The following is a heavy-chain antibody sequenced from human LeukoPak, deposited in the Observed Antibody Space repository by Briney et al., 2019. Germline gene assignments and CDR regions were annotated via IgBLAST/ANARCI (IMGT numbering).Heavy chain of an antibody. CDR3: ARDYGGSSPFDY. CDR2: INTDGSRT. Sequence: HPGGSLRLSCAASGFTFSDTWMHWVRQAPGKGLVWVSRINTDGSRTSYADSVKGRFTISRDNAKNTLYLQMNSLRAEDTAVYYCARDYGGSSPFDYWGQGTLVTVSS. CDR1: GFTFSDTW. J-gene: IGHJ4*02. D-gene: IGHD4-23*01. V-gene: IGHV3-74*01.